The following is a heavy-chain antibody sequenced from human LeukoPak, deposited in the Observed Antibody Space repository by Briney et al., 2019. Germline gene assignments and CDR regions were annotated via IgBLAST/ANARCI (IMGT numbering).Heavy chain of an antibody. D-gene: IGHD4-17*01. CDR2: IYYSGST. CDR1: GGSIGISTYY. J-gene: IGHJ4*02. V-gene: IGHV4-39*01. Sequence: SETLSLTCTVSGGSIGISTYYWGWIRQPPGKGLEWIGSIYYSGSTYYNPSLKSRVTISVDTSKNQFSLKLSSVTAADTAVYYCARLDGDSLFDYWGQGTLATVSS. CDR3: ARLDGDSLFDY.